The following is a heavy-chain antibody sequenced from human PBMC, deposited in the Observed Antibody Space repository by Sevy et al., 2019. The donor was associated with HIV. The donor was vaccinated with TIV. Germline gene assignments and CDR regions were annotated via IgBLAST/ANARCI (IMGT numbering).Heavy chain of an antibody. J-gene: IGHJ3*02. Sequence: GGSLRLSCAASGFTFDDYAMHWVRQAPGKGLEWVSGISWNSGSIGYADSVKGRFTISRDNAKNSLYLQMNSLRAEDMALYYCAKGGYYYDSEDAFDIWGQWTMVTVSS. D-gene: IGHD3-22*01. CDR2: ISWNSGSI. CDR1: GFTFDDYA. V-gene: IGHV3-9*03. CDR3: AKGGYYYDSEDAFDI.